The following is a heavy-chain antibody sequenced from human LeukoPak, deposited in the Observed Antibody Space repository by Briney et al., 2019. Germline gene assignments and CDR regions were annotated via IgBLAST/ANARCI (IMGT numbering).Heavy chain of an antibody. D-gene: IGHD3-16*02. J-gene: IGHJ4*02. CDR1: GFTFSSYW. V-gene: IGHV3-7*01. CDR3: AREAGGVIVIWDYFDY. Sequence: VQPGGSLRLSCAASGFTFSSYWMSWVRQAPGKGLEWVANIKQDGSEKYYVDSVKGRFTISRDNAKNSLYLQMNSLRAEDTAVHYSAREAGGVIVIWDYFDYWGQGTLVTVSS. CDR2: IKQDGSEK.